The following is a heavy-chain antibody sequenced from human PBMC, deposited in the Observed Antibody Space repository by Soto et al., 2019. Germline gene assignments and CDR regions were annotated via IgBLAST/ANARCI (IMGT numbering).Heavy chain of an antibody. D-gene: IGHD2-21*02. Sequence: VQLVESGGGVVQPGRSLRLSCAASGFTFSSYGMHWVRQAPGKGLEWVSAISGSGGSTYYADSVKGRFTISRDNSKNTLYLQMNRLRAEDTAVYYCAKDVTAPDPLFDYWGQGTLVTVSS. J-gene: IGHJ4*02. CDR1: GFTFSSYG. CDR3: AKDVTAPDPLFDY. V-gene: IGHV3-23*04. CDR2: ISGSGGST.